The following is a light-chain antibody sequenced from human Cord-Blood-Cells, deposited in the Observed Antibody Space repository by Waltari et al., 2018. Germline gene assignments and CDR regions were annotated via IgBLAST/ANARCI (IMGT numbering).Light chain of an antibody. J-gene: IGLJ1*01. V-gene: IGLV2-14*01. CDR2: DVS. Sequence: QSALTQPASVSGSPGQSITISCTGTSSDVGGSNYVSWYPQHPGKAPKLMIYDVSNRPSGVSNRFSGSKSGNTASLTISGLQAEDEADYYCSSYTSSSLSFGTGTKVTVL. CDR1: SSDVGGSNY. CDR3: SSYTSSSLS.